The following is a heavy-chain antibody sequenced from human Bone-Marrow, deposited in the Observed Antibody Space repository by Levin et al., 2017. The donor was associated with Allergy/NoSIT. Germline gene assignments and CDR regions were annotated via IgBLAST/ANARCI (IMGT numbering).Heavy chain of an antibody. J-gene: IGHJ6*03. CDR3: ASRYCSSTSCYYYYYMDV. V-gene: IGHV1-69*06. D-gene: IGHD2-2*01. Sequence: KISCKASGGTFSSYAISWVRQAPGQGLEWMGGIIPIFGTANYAQKFQGRVTITADKSTSTAYMELSSLRSEDTAVYYCASRYCSSTSCYYYYYMDVWGKGTTVTVSS. CDR2: IIPIFGTA. CDR1: GGTFSSYA.